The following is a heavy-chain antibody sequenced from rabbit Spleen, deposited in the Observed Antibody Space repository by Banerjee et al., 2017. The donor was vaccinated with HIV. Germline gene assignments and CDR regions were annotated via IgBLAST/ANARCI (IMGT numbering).Heavy chain of an antibody. CDR3: VRDRANIGGDYGPYYFDL. CDR2: IYNGDGAT. Sequence: QEQLVESGGGLVQPEGSLTLTCTAAGFSFSSSYYMCWVRQAPGKGLEWIACIYNGDGATWYANWVNGRFTISRSTSLNTVDLKLTNLTAADTATYFCVRDRANIGGDYGPYYFDLWGQGTLVTVS. CDR1: GFSFSSSYY. J-gene: IGHJ4*01. D-gene: IGHD2-1*01. V-gene: IGHV1S43*01.